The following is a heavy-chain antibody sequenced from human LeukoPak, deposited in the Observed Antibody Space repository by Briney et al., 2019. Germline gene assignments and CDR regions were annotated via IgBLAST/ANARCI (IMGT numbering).Heavy chain of an antibody. CDR1: GYTFTDYF. D-gene: IGHD3-3*02. CDR2: INPNSGDT. V-gene: IGHV1-2*02. J-gene: IGHJ4*02. Sequence: ASVKVSCKTSGYTFTDYFMHWVRQAPGQGLEWMGWINPNSGDTNYAQNFQGRVTMTRDTSISTAYMDLNRLRSDDTAVYYCASISHVWSGYYTVHFDYWGQGTLVTVSS. CDR3: ASISHVWSGYYTVHFDY.